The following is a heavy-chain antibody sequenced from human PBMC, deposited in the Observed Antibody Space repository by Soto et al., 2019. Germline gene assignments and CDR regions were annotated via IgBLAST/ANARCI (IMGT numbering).Heavy chain of an antibody. Sequence: QVQLVQSGAEVKKPGASVNVSCKASGYTFTSYDINWVRQATGQGLEWMGWMNPHSGNTGYAQKFQGSVTMTRNTSISTAYMELSSRRSEATAVYYCARTLYGDTVDYCGQGTLVTVSS. CDR2: MNPHSGNT. CDR3: ARTLYGDTVDY. D-gene: IGHD4-17*01. CDR1: GYTFTSYD. J-gene: IGHJ4*02. V-gene: IGHV1-8*01.